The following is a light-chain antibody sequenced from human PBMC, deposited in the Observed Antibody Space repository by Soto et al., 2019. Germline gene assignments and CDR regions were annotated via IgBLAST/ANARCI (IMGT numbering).Light chain of an antibody. CDR3: SSYTTSNTRVV. V-gene: IGLV2-14*03. J-gene: IGLJ3*02. Sequence: QSALTQPASVSGSPGQSITISCTGTSSDVGGYNYVSWYQQYPGKAPKIMIYDVINRPSGVSNRFSGSKSGNTASLTISGLQTEDEADYYCSSYTTSNTRVVFGGGTQLTVL. CDR1: SSDVGGYNY. CDR2: DVI.